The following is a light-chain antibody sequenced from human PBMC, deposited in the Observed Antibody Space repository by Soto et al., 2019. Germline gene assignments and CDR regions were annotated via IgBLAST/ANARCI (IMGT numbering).Light chain of an antibody. V-gene: IGKV1-16*01. CDR1: QGISNY. Sequence: DIQMTQSPSSLSASVGDRVTLTCRASQGISNYLAWFQQKPGKAPKSLIYGASTLQSGVPSRFSGSGSVTDFSLTIGSLQPEDFATYYCQQYNSYPWTFGQGTKVEIK. CDR3: QQYNSYPWT. CDR2: GAS. J-gene: IGKJ1*01.